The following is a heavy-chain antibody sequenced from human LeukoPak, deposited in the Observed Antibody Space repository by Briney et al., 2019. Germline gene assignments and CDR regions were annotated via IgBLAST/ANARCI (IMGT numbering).Heavy chain of an antibody. CDR3: ATGYCSSTSCYAAHY. Sequence: GGSLRLSCAASGFTFSSYWMHWVHQAPGKGLVWVSRINSDGSSTSYADSVKGQFTISRDNAKNTLYLQMNSLRAEDTAVYYCATGYCSSTSCYAAHYWGQGTLVTVSS. CDR2: INSDGSST. V-gene: IGHV3-74*01. D-gene: IGHD2-2*03. J-gene: IGHJ4*02. CDR1: GFTFSSYW.